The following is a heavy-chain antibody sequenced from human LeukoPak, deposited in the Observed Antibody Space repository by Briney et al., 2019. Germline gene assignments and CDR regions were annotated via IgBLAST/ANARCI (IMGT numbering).Heavy chain of an antibody. J-gene: IGHJ4*02. V-gene: IGHV4-34*01. Sequence: SETLSLTCAVYGGSFSGYYWSWIRQPPGKGLEWIGEINHSGSTNYNPSLKSRVTISVDTSKNQFSLKLSSVTAADTAVYYYARSGVSAVNYWGQGTLVTVSS. CDR1: GGSFSGYY. CDR3: ARSGVSAVNY. D-gene: IGHD3-10*01. CDR2: INHSGST.